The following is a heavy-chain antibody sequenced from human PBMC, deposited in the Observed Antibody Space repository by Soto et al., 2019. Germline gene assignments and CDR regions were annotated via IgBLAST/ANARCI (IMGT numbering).Heavy chain of an antibody. CDR2: IYYSGST. Sequence: QLQLQESGPGLVKPSETLSLTCTVSGGSISSSSYYWGWIRQPPGKGLEWIGSIYYSGSTYYNPSLKSRVTISVDTSKNQFSLKLSSATAADTAVYYCARQTRGNFDYWGQGTLVTVSS. D-gene: IGHD3-10*01. J-gene: IGHJ4*02. V-gene: IGHV4-39*01. CDR1: GGSISSSSYY. CDR3: ARQTRGNFDY.